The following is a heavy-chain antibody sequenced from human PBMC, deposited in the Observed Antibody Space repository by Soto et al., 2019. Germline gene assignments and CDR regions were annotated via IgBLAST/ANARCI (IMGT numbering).Heavy chain of an antibody. D-gene: IGHD3-3*01. Sequence: EVQLVESGGGLVKPGGSLRLSCAASGFTFSNAWMSWVRQAPGKGLEWVGRIKSKTDGGTTDYAAPVNGRFTISRDDSKKTLYLQMNSLKTEDTAVYYCTTSQGYYDCWSGYYTSYYGMDVWGQWTTVTVSS. J-gene: IGHJ6*02. CDR2: IKSKTDGGTT. CDR3: TTSQGYYDCWSGYYTSYYGMDV. CDR1: GFTFSNAW. V-gene: IGHV3-15*01.